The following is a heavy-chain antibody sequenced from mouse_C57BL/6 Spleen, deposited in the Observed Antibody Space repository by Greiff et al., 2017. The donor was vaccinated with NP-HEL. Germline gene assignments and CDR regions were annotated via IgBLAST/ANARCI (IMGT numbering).Heavy chain of an antibody. CDR3: ARSITTVVATFDY. Sequence: VQLQQSGAELVRPGTSVKVSCKASGYAFTNYLIEWVKQRPGQGLEWIGVINPGSGGTNYNEKFKGKATLTADKSSSTAYMQLSSLTSEDSAVYFCARSITTVVATFDYWGQGTTLTVSS. J-gene: IGHJ2*01. CDR1: GYAFTNYL. CDR2: INPGSGGT. V-gene: IGHV1-54*01. D-gene: IGHD1-1*01.